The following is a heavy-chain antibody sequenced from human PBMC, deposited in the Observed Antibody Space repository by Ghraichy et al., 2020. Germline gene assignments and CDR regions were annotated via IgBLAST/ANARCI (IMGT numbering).Heavy chain of an antibody. CDR2: IIPMLGIA. Sequence: SVKVSCKASGGTFSSYTINWVRQAPGQGLEWMGRIIPMLGIANYAQRFQGRVTITADKSTSTAYMELSSLRSEDTAVYYCARETGAAAVTAEYFQHWGQGTLVTVSS. CDR3: ARETGAAAVTAEYFQH. J-gene: IGHJ1*01. CDR1: GGTFSSYT. D-gene: IGHD6-13*01. V-gene: IGHV1-69*04.